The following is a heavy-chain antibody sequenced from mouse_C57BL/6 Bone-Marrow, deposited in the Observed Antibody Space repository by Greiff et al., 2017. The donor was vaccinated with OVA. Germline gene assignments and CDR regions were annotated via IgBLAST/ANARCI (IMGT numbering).Heavy chain of an antibody. CDR2: ISYDGSN. V-gene: IGHV3-6*01. J-gene: IGHJ2*01. CDR3: ARVVMGYGYDY. Sequence: EVKLQESGPGLVKPSQSLSLTCSVTGYSITSGYYWNWIRQFPGNKLEWMGYISYDGSNNYNPSLKNRISITRDTSKNQFFLKLNSVTTEDTATYYCARVVMGYGYDYWGQGTTLTVSS. CDR1: GYSITSGYY. D-gene: IGHD2-2*01.